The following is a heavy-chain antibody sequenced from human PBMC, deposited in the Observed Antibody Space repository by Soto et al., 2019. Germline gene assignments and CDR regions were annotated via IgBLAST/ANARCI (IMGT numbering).Heavy chain of an antibody. CDR2: ISAYNGNT. V-gene: IGHV1-18*01. CDR3: ASKSVSHDAFDI. J-gene: IGHJ3*02. D-gene: IGHD3-16*02. Sequence: GXSVKVSCKASGYTFTSYGISWVRQAPGQGLEWMGWISAYNGNTNYAQKLQGRVTMTTDTSTSTAYMELRSLRSDDTAVYYCASKSVSHDAFDIWGQGTMVTVSS. CDR1: GYTFTSYG.